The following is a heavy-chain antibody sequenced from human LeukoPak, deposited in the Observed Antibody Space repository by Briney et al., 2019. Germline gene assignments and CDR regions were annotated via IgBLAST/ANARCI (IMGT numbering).Heavy chain of an antibody. Sequence: GGSLRLSCAASGFNFGEFWMAWVRQTPGMGLEWVADIKEDGSESFYADSVKGRFTISRDNNKNSLDLQMNRLRGDDTALYFCVRDSPPGGARGLYQNFDLWGWGTLVTVSS. CDR1: GFNFGEFW. D-gene: IGHD3/OR15-3a*01. J-gene: IGHJ4*02. V-gene: IGHV3-7*01. CDR2: IKEDGSES. CDR3: VRDSPPGGARGLYQNFDL.